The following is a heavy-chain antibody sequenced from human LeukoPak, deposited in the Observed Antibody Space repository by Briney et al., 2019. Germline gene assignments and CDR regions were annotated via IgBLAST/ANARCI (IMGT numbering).Heavy chain of an antibody. CDR3: AKMIVVVTGYFQH. V-gene: IGHV3-23*01. CDR2: ISGSGGNT. J-gene: IGHJ1*01. D-gene: IGHD3-22*01. CDR1: GFTFSSYA. Sequence: PGGSLRLSCAASGFTFSSYAMSWVRQAPGKGLEWVSAISGSGGNTYYADSVKGRFTISRDNSKNTLYLQMNSLRAEDTAVYYCAKMIVVVTGYFQHWGQGTLVTVSS.